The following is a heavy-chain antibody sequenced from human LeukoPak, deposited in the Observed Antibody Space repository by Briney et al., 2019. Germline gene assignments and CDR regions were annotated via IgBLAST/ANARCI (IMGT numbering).Heavy chain of an antibody. Sequence: GRSLRLSCAASGFTFSSYGMHWVRQAPGKGLEWVAVIWYDGSKKYYADSVKGRFTISRDNSKNTLYLQMNSLRAEDTAVYYCARDSSSTSSFDYWGQGTLVTVSS. J-gene: IGHJ4*02. D-gene: IGHD2-2*01. V-gene: IGHV3-33*01. CDR2: IWYDGSKK. CDR3: ARDSSSTSSFDY. CDR1: GFTFSSYG.